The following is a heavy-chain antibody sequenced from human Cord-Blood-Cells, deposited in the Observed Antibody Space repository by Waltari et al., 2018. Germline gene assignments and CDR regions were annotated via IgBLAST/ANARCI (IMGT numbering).Heavy chain of an antibody. V-gene: IGHV4-34*01. D-gene: IGHD3-10*01. CDR3: ARGENTGNDY. Sequence: QVQLQQWGAGLLKPSETLSLTCAVYGGSLSGYYWSWIRQPPGKGLEWIGEINHSGSTNYNPSLKSRVTISVDTSKNQFSLKLSSVTAADTAVYYCARGENTGNDYWGQGTLVTVSS. J-gene: IGHJ4*02. CDR2: INHSGST. CDR1: GGSLSGYY.